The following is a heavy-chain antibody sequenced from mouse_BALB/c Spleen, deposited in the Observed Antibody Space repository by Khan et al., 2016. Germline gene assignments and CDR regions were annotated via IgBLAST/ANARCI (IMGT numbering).Heavy chain of an antibody. Sequence: QIQLVQSGPELKKPGKTVKISCKVSGYTFTNYGMNWVKQAPGKGLKGMGWINTYSGEATYDDDFKGRFAFSLETYANTAYLQINNIKNEDTATYFCARYRYYYGSGRYFDVWGAGTTVTVSS. D-gene: IGHD1-1*01. J-gene: IGHJ1*01. CDR1: GYTFTNYG. CDR3: ARYRYYYGSGRYFDV. CDR2: INTYSGEA. V-gene: IGHV9-3-1*01.